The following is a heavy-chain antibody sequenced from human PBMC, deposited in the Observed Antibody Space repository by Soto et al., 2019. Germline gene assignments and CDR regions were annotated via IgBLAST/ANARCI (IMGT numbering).Heavy chain of an antibody. CDR2: ISAYNGNT. J-gene: IGHJ5*02. Sequence: GASVKVSCKASGYTFTSYGISWVRQAPGQGLEWMGWISAYNGNTNYAQKLQGRVTITTDTSTSTAYMELRSLRSDDTAVYYCAIDRKYYGSGSYYFGNWFDPWGQGTLVTVSS. CDR1: GYTFTSYG. V-gene: IGHV1-18*01. CDR3: AIDRKYYGSGSYYFGNWFDP. D-gene: IGHD3-10*01.